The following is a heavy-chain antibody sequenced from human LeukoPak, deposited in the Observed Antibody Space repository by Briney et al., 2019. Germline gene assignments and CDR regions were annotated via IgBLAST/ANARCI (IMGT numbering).Heavy chain of an antibody. J-gene: IGHJ6*03. CDR2: IYYSGST. D-gene: IGHD3-22*01. Sequence: PSETLSLTCTVSGGSISSSSYYWGWIRQPPGKGLEWIGSIYYSGSTYYNPSLKSRVTISVDTSKNQFSLKLSSVTAADTAVYYCARTKRGYYYSLGKYYYYMDVWGKGTTVTISS. CDR1: GGSISSSSYY. V-gene: IGHV4-39*01. CDR3: ARTKRGYYYSLGKYYYYMDV.